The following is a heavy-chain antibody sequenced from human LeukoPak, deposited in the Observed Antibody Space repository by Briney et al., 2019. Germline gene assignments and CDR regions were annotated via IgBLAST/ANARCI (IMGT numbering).Heavy chain of an antibody. CDR3: ARGAGGVWKWELLYYFDY. D-gene: IGHD1-26*01. CDR1: GYTFTSYG. V-gene: IGHV1-18*01. CDR2: ISAYNGNT. Sequence: GASVKVSCKASGYTFTSYGISWVRQAPGQGLEWMGWISAYNGNTNYAQKLQGRVTMTTDTSTSTAYMELRSLRSDDTAVYYCARGAGGVWKWELLYYFDYWGQGTLVTVSS. J-gene: IGHJ4*02.